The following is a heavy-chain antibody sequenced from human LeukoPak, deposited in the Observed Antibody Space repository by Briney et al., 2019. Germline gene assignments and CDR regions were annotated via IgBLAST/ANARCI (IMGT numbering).Heavy chain of an antibody. D-gene: IGHD5-18*01. V-gene: IGHV3-23*01. Sequence: PGGSLRLSCAASGFTFSSYAMSWVRQAPGKGLEWVSAISGSGGSTYYADSVKGRFTISRDNSKNTLYLQMNSLRAEDTAVYYCAKDIRQLWLERGHDYWGQGTLVTVSS. CDR2: ISGSGGST. J-gene: IGHJ4*02. CDR3: AKDIRQLWLERGHDY. CDR1: GFTFSSYA.